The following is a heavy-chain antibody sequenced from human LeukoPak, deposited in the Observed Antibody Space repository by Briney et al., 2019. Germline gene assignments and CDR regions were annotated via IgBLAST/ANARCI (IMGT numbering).Heavy chain of an antibody. J-gene: IGHJ1*01. CDR2: IYYSGST. CDR3: AGAPAAGKAEYFQH. D-gene: IGHD6-13*01. CDR1: GGSISSSSYY. Sequence: SETLSLTCTVSGGSISSSSYYWGWIRQPPGKGLEWIGSIYYSGSTYYNPSLKSRVTISADTSKNQFSLKLSSVTAADTAVYYCAGAPAAGKAEYFQHWGQGTLVTVSS. V-gene: IGHV4-39*01.